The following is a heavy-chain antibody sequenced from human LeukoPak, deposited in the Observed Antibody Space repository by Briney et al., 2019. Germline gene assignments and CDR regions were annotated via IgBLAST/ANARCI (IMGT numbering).Heavy chain of an antibody. CDR3: VYYDTSGYPPY. CDR1: GHSFISYY. CDR2: INPSGGST. V-gene: IGHV1-46*01. D-gene: IGHD3-22*01. Sequence: GASVKVSCQVSGHSFISYYMHCVRQAPGQGLEWMGIINPSGGSTSYAQKFQGRVTMTRDMSTSTVYMELSSLRSDDTAVYYCVYYDTSGYPPYWGQGTLVTVSS. J-gene: IGHJ4*02.